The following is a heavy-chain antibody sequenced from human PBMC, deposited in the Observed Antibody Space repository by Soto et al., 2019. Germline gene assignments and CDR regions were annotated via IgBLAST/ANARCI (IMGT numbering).Heavy chain of an antibody. V-gene: IGHV4-59*01. Sequence: SDTLSLTCTVSGGSISIYYWSWIRQPPGKGLEWIGYIYYSGSTNYNPSLKSRVTISVDTSKNQFSLKLSSVTAADTAVYYCAREGRGVGYCSSTSCYGGFGYWGQGTLVTVSS. CDR1: GGSISIYY. J-gene: IGHJ4*02. CDR3: AREGRGVGYCSSTSCYGGFGY. D-gene: IGHD2-2*01. CDR2: IYYSGST.